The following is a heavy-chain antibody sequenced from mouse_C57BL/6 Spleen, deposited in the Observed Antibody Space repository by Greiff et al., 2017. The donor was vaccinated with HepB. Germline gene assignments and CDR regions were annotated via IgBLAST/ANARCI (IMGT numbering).Heavy chain of an antibody. J-gene: IGHJ4*01. CDR1: GFTFSDYG. CDR3: AKDDGSVAMDY. D-gene: IGHD1-1*01. CDR2: ISSGSSTI. V-gene: IGHV5-17*01. Sequence: DVMLVESGGGLVKPGGSLKLSCAASGFTFSDYGMHWVRQAQEKGLEWVAYISSGSSTISYADTVKGRFTISSDNAKNTLFLQMTSLRSEDTAMYYCAKDDGSVAMDYWGQGTSVTVSS.